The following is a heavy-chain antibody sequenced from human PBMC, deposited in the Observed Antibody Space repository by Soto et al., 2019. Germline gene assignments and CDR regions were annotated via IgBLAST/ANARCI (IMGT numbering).Heavy chain of an antibody. J-gene: IGHJ6*01. D-gene: IGHD3-10*01. CDR2: IYYSGST. CDR3: ARELVRGYYYGMDV. V-gene: IGHV4-31*03. Sequence: SETLSLTCTVSGGSISSGGYYWSWIRQHPGKGLEWIGYIYYSGSTYYNPSLKSRVTISVDTSKNQFSLKLSSVTAADTAVYYCARELVRGYYYGMDVWGQGTTVTVSS. CDR1: GGSISSGGYY.